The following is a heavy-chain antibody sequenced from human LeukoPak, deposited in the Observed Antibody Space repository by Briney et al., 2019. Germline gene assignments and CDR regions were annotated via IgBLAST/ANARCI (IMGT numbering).Heavy chain of an antibody. Sequence: GASVKVSCKASVGTFSSYAISGVRQAPGQGLEWMGRIIPIFGTANYAQKFQGRVTITADKSTSTAYMELSSLRSEDTAVYYCATATGSYDYWGQGTLDTVSS. V-gene: IGHV1-69*06. CDR1: VGTFSSYA. CDR3: ATATGSYDY. CDR2: IIPIFGTA. D-gene: IGHD3-9*01. J-gene: IGHJ4*02.